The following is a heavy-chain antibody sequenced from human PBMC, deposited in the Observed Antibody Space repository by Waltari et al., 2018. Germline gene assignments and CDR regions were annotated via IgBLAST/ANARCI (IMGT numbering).Heavy chain of an antibody. Sequence: EVQLVGSGGGLVKPGGSLRLSCAASGFTFRGYTMNWVRRAPGKGLEWVSSISSGSSYIFYADSVKGRFTISRDNAKNSLYLQMNSLRVEDTAVYYCAREWGVMVGTAGYYFDYWGQGSLVTVSS. V-gene: IGHV3-21*01. CDR1: GFTFRGYT. CDR3: AREWGVMVGTAGYYFDY. D-gene: IGHD3-9*01. CDR2: ISSGSSYI. J-gene: IGHJ4*02.